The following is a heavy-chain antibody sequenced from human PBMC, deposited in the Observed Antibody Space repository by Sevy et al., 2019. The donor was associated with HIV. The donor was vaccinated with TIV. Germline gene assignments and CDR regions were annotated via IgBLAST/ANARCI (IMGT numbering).Heavy chain of an antibody. J-gene: IGHJ4*02. Sequence: GGSLRLSCAASGFTFSNYWMHWVRQGPGKGLEWVSRFNEPGTFISYADPVKGRFTISRDNAKNTLYLHMNSLRAEDTAVYYCARDLTDAGTPGDDFDYWGQGTLVTVSS. CDR1: GFTFSNYW. CDR3: ARDLTDAGTPGDDFDY. D-gene: IGHD3-16*01. CDR2: FNEPGTFI. V-gene: IGHV3-74*01.